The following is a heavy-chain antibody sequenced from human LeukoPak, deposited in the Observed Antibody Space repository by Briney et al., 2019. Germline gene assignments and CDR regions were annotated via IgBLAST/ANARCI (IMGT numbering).Heavy chain of an antibody. CDR2: ISDSGDST. Sequence: GGSLRLSCAASGFTFRTYAMSWVRQAPGKGLEWVSVISDSGDSTYYADSVKGRFTISRDNSKNTLYLQMNSLRAEDTAVYYCAKDPHSSGWLPCYFHYWGQGTLVTVSS. D-gene: IGHD6-19*01. CDR1: GFTFRTYA. J-gene: IGHJ4*02. V-gene: IGHV3-23*01. CDR3: AKDPHSSGWLPCYFHY.